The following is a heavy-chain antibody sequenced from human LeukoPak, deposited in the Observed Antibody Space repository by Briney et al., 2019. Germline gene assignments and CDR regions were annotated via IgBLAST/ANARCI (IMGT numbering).Heavy chain of an antibody. CDR1: GFTFSSYA. D-gene: IGHD3-22*01. CDR3: AKADYYDSSGYYGY. V-gene: IGHV3-23*01. CDR2: ISDSGGST. J-gene: IGHJ4*02. Sequence: GGSLRLSCAASGFTFSSYAMTWVRQAPGKGLEWVSGISDSGGSTYYADSVKGRFTISRDNSKNTLYLQMNSLRAEDTAVYYCAKADYYDSSGYYGYWGQGTLVTVSS.